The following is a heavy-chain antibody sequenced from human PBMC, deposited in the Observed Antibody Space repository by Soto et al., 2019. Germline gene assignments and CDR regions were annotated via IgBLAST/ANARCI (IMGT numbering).Heavy chain of an antibody. CDR2: ISAYNGNT. CDR1: GYTFTSYG. J-gene: IGHJ6*02. V-gene: IGHV1-18*01. Sequence: QVQLVQSGAEVKKPGASVKVSCKASGYTFTSYGISWVRQAPGQGLEWVGWISAYNGNTNYAQKLQVRVTMTTDTSPRTAYMEQRSLRSDDAAVYYCERGGSWNYVYGMDVWGQGTTVTVSS. CDR3: ERGGSWNYVYGMDV. D-gene: IGHD1-7*01.